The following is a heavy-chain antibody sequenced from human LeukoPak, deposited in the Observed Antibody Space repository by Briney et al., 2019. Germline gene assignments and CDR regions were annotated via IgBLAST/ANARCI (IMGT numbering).Heavy chain of an antibody. D-gene: IGHD4-23*01. CDR3: ARDPGNGGISDTDPQSYYYYYYMDV. Sequence: ASVKVSCKASGYTFTSYGISWVRQAPGQGLEWMGWISAYNGNTNYAQKLQGRVTMTTDTSTSTAYMELRSLRSDDTAVYYCARDPGNGGISDTDPQSYYYYYYMDVWGKGTTVTVSS. CDR2: ISAYNGNT. CDR1: GYTFTSYG. J-gene: IGHJ6*03. V-gene: IGHV1-18*01.